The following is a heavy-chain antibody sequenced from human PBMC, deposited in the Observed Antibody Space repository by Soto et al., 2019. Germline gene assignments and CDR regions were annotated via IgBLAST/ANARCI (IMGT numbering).Heavy chain of an antibody. J-gene: IGHJ4*02. D-gene: IGHD2-15*01. Sequence: PGESLKISCKGSGYSFANYWIAWVRQMPGRGLEWMGIIYPSDSDTRYSPSFQGQVTISADKSISTAYLQWSTLKASDTAMYYCATIGDCSGDGCFGVFDYWGQGTLVTVSS. V-gene: IGHV5-51*01. CDR1: GYSFANYW. CDR2: IYPSDSDT. CDR3: ATIGDCSGDGCFGVFDY.